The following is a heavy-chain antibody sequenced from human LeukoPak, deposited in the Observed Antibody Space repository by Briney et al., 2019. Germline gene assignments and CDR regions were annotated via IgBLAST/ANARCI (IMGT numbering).Heavy chain of an antibody. Sequence: GGSLRLSCAASGITFSSYAMHWVRQAPGKGLEWVAVISYDGSNKYYADSVKGRFTISRDNSKNTLYLQMNSLRAEDTAVYYCAREAEWEQRYFDYWGQGTLVTVSS. J-gene: IGHJ4*02. D-gene: IGHD1-26*01. CDR2: ISYDGSNK. V-gene: IGHV3-30*04. CDR1: GITFSSYA. CDR3: AREAEWEQRYFDY.